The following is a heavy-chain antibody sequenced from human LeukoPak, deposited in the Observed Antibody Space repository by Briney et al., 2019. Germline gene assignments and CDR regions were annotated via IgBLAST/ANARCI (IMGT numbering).Heavy chain of an antibody. J-gene: IGHJ4*02. CDR3: ARGGTWDLDY. CDR2: IKPDGSEK. V-gene: IGHV3-7*01. CDR1: GFTFSTYW. D-gene: IGHD1-1*01. Sequence: GGSLRLSCAASGFTFSTYWMTWVRQAPGKGLECVANIKPDGSEKYYVDSVEGRFTISRGNAKNSLYLQMNSLRAEDTALHYCARGGTWDLDYWGQGTLVTVSS.